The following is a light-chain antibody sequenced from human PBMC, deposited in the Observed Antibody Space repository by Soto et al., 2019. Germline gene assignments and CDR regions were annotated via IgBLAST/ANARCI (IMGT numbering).Light chain of an antibody. CDR3: QQSYSLPVT. CDR2: GAS. Sequence: TQSPSSLSASVGDRVAITCRATQSIRDYLNWYQQKPGKALKLLIYGASNLQSGVPSRFSGSGSGTDFTLTISGLQPEDFGIYYCQQSYSLPVTFGPGTKVDVK. V-gene: IGKV1-39*01. CDR1: QSIRDY. J-gene: IGKJ3*01.